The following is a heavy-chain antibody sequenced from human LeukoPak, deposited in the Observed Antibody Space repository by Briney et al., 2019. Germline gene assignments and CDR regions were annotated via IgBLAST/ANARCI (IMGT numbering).Heavy chain of an antibody. CDR2: ISGYSDNT. Sequence: ASVKVSCKASGYTFTSYGISWVRQAPGQGLEWMGWISGYSDNTKYARKVQGRVTVTTDTSTSTAYMELRSLRSDDTAVYYCARDGTFYSGSYSYFFDYWGQGTLVTVSS. CDR1: GYTFTSYG. D-gene: IGHD1-26*01. V-gene: IGHV1-18*01. CDR3: ARDGTFYSGSYSYFFDY. J-gene: IGHJ4*02.